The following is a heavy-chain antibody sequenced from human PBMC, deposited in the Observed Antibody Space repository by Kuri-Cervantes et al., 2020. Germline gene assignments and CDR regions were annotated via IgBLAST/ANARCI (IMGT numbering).Heavy chain of an antibody. Sequence: GGSLRLSCAASGFTFSDYYMNWIRQAPGKGLEWVSYISSSTSTIYYADSVQGRFTVSRDNAKNSLYLQMNSLRAEDSAVYYCAREGSSGYWYFDLWGRGTLVTVSS. D-gene: IGHD3-10*01. CDR1: GFTFSDYY. V-gene: IGHV3-11*04. J-gene: IGHJ2*01. CDR3: AREGSSGYWYFDL. CDR2: ISSSTSTI.